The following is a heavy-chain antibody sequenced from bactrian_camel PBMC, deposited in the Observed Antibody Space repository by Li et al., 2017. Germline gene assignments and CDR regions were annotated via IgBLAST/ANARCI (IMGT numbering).Heavy chain of an antibody. Sequence: HVQLVESGGGSVQAGGSLRLSCVVSGHSRGSNCVGWYRLPPGRAPAEREGVAAIRRDGGETWYAASVKGRFTISRDNAKNTLYLQLNSLKIEDTAMYYCAKAGSWLGPYYFWGQGTQVTVS. D-gene: IGHD6*01. J-gene: IGHJ4*01. CDR1: GHSRGSNC. CDR3: AKAGSWLGPYYF. CDR2: IRRDGGET. V-gene: IGHV3S45*01.